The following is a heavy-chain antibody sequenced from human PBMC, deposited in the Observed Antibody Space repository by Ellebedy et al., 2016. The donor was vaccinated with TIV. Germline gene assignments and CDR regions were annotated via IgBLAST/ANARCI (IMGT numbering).Heavy chain of an antibody. CDR1: GFTLSNSG. CDR2: ISISGTTL. V-gene: IGHV3-48*01. D-gene: IGHD1-14*01. J-gene: IGHJ6*02. Sequence: GESLKISXAASGFTLSNSGMTWVRQAPGKGLEWVSYISISGTTLYYADSVRGRFTIPRDNAKNSLYLRMNSLRADDTAMYYCARVDRVSHAMDVWGQGTPVTVSS. CDR3: ARVDRVSHAMDV.